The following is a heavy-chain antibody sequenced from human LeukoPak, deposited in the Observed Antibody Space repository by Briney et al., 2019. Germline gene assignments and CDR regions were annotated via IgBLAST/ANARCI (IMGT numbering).Heavy chain of an antibody. V-gene: IGHV4-59*01. CDR1: GGFNTHYY. CDR2: IYHSGST. D-gene: IGHD3-22*01. Sequence: TPSETLSLTCSVSGGFNTHYYWTWIRQPPGKELEWIGYIYHSGSTKYNPSLKSRVTISVDTSKNHFSLKLSSVTAADTAVYYCARGQWLPVFDSWGQGTLVTVSS. CDR3: ARGQWLPVFDS. J-gene: IGHJ4*02.